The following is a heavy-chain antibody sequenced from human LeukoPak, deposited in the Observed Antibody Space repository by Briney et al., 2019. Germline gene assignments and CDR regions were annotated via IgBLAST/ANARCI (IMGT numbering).Heavy chain of an antibody. CDR3: ARAPRLYCTNGVCYMRDY. V-gene: IGHV4-34*01. Sequence: PSETLSLTCAVYGGSFSGYYWSWIRQPPGKGLEWIGEISGSTNYNPSLKSRVTISVDTSKNQFSLKLSSVTAADTAVYYCARAPRLYCTNGVCYMRDYWGQGTLVTVSS. CDR2: ISGST. D-gene: IGHD2-8*01. CDR1: GGSFSGYY. J-gene: IGHJ4*02.